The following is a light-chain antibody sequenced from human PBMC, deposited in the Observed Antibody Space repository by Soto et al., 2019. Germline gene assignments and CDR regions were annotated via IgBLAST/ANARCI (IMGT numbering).Light chain of an antibody. V-gene: IGKV1-9*01. J-gene: IGKJ4*01. CDR2: AAS. Sequence: IQLTQSPSSLSASVGDSVTITCRASQGVSRYLSWYQQKPGRALILLISAASTLQSGVPARFSGSGSGTDFTLSITSLQPEDFATYYCQQLNTYPVTFGGGTKVEIK. CDR3: QQLNTYPVT. CDR1: QGVSRY.